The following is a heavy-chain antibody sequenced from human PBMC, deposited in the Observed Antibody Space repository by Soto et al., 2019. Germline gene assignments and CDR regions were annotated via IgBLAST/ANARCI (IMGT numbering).Heavy chain of an antibody. J-gene: IGHJ6*02. V-gene: IGHV3-23*01. CDR3: ASGGADHYNYGLDV. Sequence: GGSLRLSCAASRFSLGTYAMTWVRQPPGRGLEWVSSMNGAGTSTSHADSVKGRFTTSRDSSKNTLYLEMNSLRGEDTAIYYCASGGADHYNYGLDVWGQGTKVTVYS. CDR1: RFSLGTYA. D-gene: IGHD1-20*01. CDR2: MNGAGTST.